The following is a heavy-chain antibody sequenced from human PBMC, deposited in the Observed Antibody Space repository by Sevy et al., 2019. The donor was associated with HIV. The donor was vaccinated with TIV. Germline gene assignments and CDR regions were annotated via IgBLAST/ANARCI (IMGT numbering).Heavy chain of an antibody. Sequence: GGSLRLSCAASGFTFSADWMNWVRQAPGKELEGVANIKADGSDKHYVDSVEGRFTISSDNATNLLFIQMNSLRVEDTAVYYFEHETFGRFEAWGQGTLVTVSS. V-gene: IGHV3-7*01. CDR2: IKADGSDK. CDR1: GFTFSADW. D-gene: IGHD3-16*01. CDR3: EHETFGRFEA. J-gene: IGHJ4*02.